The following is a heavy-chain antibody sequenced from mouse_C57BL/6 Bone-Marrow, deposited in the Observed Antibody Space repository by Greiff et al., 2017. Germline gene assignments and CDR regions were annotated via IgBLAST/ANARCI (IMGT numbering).Heavy chain of an antibody. CDR1: GYTFTSYW. D-gene: IGHD2-5*01. CDR3: ARKGAYSNYFDD. Sequence: VQLQQPGTELVKPGASVKLSCKASGYTFTSYWMHWVKQRPGQGLEWIGNINPSNGGTYYNEKFKSKATLTVDKSSRTAYMQLSSRTSEDDAVYYCARKGAYSNYFDDWGQGTTRTVSS. V-gene: IGHV1-53*01. J-gene: IGHJ2*01. CDR2: INPSNGGT.